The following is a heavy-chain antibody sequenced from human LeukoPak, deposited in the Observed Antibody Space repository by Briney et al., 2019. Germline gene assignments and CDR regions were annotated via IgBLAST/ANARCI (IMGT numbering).Heavy chain of an antibody. D-gene: IGHD3-10*01. CDR3: ANAYGSGSYLFDY. J-gene: IGHJ4*02. CDR1: GFTFSSYS. CDR2: IRYDGSNK. Sequence: GGSLRLSCAASGFTFSSYSMNWVRQAPGKGLEWVAFIRYDGSNKYYADSVKGRFTISRDNSKNTLYLQMNSLRAEDTAVYYCANAYGSGSYLFDYWGQGTLVTVSS. V-gene: IGHV3-30*02.